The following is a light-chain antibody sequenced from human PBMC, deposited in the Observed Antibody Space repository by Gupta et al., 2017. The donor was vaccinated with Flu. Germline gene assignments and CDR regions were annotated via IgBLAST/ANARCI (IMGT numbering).Light chain of an antibody. CDR1: QSVLYSSNNKNY. V-gene: IGKV4-1*01. CDR2: WAS. Sequence: DIVMTQSPASLSVSLGDRATITCKSSQSVLYSSNNKNYLAWYQQKPGQPPKRLIYWASTRESGVPDRFSGSGSGTDFTLTISSLQAEDVAVYYCQQYYSTPYSFGQGTKLEIK. J-gene: IGKJ2*03. CDR3: QQYYSTPYS.